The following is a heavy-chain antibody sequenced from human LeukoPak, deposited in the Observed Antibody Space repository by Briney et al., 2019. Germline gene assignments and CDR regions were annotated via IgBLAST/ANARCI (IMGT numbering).Heavy chain of an antibody. CDR2: FSTSRSHI. J-gene: IGHJ6*03. CDR3: ARGAVFYYYYMDV. CDR1: GFTFSSYS. Sequence: PGGSLRLSCAASGFTFSSYSMNWVRQAPGKGLEWVSYFSTSRSHIYYADSVKGRFTISRDNSKNTLYLQMNSPRAEDTAVYYCARGAVFYYYYMDVWGKGTTVTVSS. D-gene: IGHD3-10*01. V-gene: IGHV3-21*01.